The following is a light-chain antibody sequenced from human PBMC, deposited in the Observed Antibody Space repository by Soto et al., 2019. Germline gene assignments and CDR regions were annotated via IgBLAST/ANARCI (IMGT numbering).Light chain of an antibody. Sequence: QSVLTQAASVSGSPGQSITISCTGTSSDVGAYNYLSWYQHHPGKAPKLMIYGVSNRPSGVSNRFSGSKSGNTASLTISGLQAEDEADYYCTSYTTSSTVVFGGGTKVTVL. CDR2: GVS. V-gene: IGLV2-14*01. J-gene: IGLJ2*01. CDR1: SSDVGAYNY. CDR3: TSYTTSSTVV.